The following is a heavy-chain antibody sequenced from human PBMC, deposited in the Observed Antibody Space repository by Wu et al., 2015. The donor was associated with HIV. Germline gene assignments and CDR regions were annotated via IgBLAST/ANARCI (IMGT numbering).Heavy chain of an antibody. D-gene: IGHD6-13*01. CDR2: ISAYNGNT. CDR1: GYTFTSYG. Sequence: QVQLVQSGIEVKKSGASVKVSCKASGYTFTSYGISWVRQAPGQGLEWMGWISAYNGNTNYAQKLQGRVTMTTDTSTSTAYMELRSLRSDDTAVYYCAREVSSLNLYYYGMDVWGQGTTVTVSS. V-gene: IGHV1-18*01. CDR3: AREVSSLNLYYYGMDV. J-gene: IGHJ6*02.